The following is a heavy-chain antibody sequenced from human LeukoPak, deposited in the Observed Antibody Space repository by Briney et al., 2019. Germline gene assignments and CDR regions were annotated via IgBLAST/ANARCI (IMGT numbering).Heavy chain of an antibody. CDR1: GYTFTGYY. V-gene: IGHV1-2*02. CDR3: AREIAVAGQSDLFDY. Sequence: ASVKVSCKASGYTFTGYYMHWVRQAPGQGLEWMGWINPNSGGTNYAQKFQGRVTMTRDTSISTAYMELSRLRSDDTAVYDCAREIAVAGQSDLFDYWGQGTLVTVSS. J-gene: IGHJ4*02. CDR2: INPNSGGT. D-gene: IGHD6-19*01.